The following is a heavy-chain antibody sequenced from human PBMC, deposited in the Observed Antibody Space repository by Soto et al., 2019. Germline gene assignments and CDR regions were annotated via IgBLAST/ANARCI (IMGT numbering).Heavy chain of an antibody. CDR3: ARDKPNILTGYFPLWYFDL. J-gene: IGHJ2*01. CDR2: IWYDGSNK. CDR1: GFTFSSYG. Sequence: QVQLVESGGGVVQPGRSLRLSCAASGFTFSSYGMHWVRQAPGKGLEWVAVIWYDGSNKYYADSVKGRFTISRDNSKNTLYLQMNSLRAEDTAVYYCARDKPNILTGYFPLWYFDLWGRGTLVTVSS. D-gene: IGHD3-9*01. V-gene: IGHV3-33*01.